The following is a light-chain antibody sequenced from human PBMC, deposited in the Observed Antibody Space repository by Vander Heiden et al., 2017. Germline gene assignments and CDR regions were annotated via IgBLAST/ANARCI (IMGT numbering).Light chain of an antibody. CDR2: AAS. Sequence: ASVGDRVTITCRASQGISNYLAWYQQKPGKVPKLLIYAASTLQSGVPSLFSGSGSDTDFTLTISSLQPEDGGSYYCQKYNSAPLTFGPGTKVDIK. CDR3: QKYNSAPLT. J-gene: IGKJ3*01. V-gene: IGKV1-27*01. CDR1: QGISNY.